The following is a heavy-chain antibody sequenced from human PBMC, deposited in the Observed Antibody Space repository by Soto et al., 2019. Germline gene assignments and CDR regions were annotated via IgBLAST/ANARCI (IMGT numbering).Heavy chain of an antibody. CDR1: GGSISSGGYS. V-gene: IGHV4-30-2*01. D-gene: IGHD6-13*01. J-gene: IGHJ4*02. CDR3: ATMGSWSHY. CDR2: IYHSGST. Sequence: PSETLSLTCAVSGGSISSGGYSWSWIRQPPGKGLEWIGYIYHSGSTYYSPSFQGQVTISADKSISTAYLQWSSLKASDTAMYYCATMGSWSHYWGQGTLVTVSS.